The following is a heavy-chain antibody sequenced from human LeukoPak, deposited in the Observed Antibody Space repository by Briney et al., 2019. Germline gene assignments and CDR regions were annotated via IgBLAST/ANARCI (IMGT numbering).Heavy chain of an antibody. V-gene: IGHV1-2*02. CDR2: INPNSGGT. J-gene: IGHJ3*02. D-gene: IGHD3-22*01. Sequence: ASVKVSCKASGYTFTSYDINWVRQAPGQGLEWMGWINPNSGGTNYAQKFQGRVTITRDTSISTAYMELSRLRSDDTAVYYCARNYDSSGFRGAAFDIWGQGTMVTVSS. CDR3: ARNYDSSGFRGAAFDI. CDR1: GYTFTSYD.